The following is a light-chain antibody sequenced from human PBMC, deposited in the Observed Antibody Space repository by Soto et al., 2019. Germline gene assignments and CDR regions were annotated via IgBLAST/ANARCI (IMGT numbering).Light chain of an antibody. V-gene: IGKV1-13*02. J-gene: IGKJ4*01. CDR1: QGINTG. Sequence: AIQLTQSPSSLSAFVGDRVTITCRASQGINTGVAWYQQKPGKSPKLLIYETSNLASGVSLRFSGTGYGTQFSLTIGGLQPEDFATYHCQQFSAHPLTFGGGTKVEIK. CDR2: ETS. CDR3: QQFSAHPLT.